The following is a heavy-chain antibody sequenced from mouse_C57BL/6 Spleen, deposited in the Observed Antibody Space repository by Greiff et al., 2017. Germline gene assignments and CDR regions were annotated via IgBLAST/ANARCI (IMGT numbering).Heavy chain of an antibody. V-gene: IGHV1-66*01. CDR1: GYSFTSYY. Sequence: QLQQSGPELVKPGASVKISCKASGYSFTSYYIHWVKQRPGQGLEWIGWIYPGSGNTKYNEKFKGKATLTADTSSSTAYMQLSSLTSEDSAVYYCARTYYSKEENYFDYWGQGTTLTVSS. J-gene: IGHJ2*01. D-gene: IGHD2-5*01. CDR2: IYPGSGNT. CDR3: ARTYYSKEENYFDY.